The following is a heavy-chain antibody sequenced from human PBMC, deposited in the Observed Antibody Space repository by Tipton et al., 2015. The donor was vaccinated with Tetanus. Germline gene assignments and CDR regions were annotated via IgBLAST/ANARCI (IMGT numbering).Heavy chain of an antibody. V-gene: IGHV4-61*03. J-gene: IGHJ4*02. CDR3: ARANFDFPKKGPFDS. CDR1: GGSVRSGDYS. CDR2: VSYSGRT. D-gene: IGHD3-3*01. Sequence: TLSLTCTVSGGSVRSGDYSWNWIRQPPGKGLEWLAYVSYSGRTNSNYSLKSRITISRDTSKNHFSLNPASVTAADTAVYFCARANFDFPKKGPFDSWGQGIPVIVSA.